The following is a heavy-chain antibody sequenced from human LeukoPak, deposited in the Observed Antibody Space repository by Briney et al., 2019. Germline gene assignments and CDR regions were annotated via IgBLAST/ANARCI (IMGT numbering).Heavy chain of an antibody. J-gene: IGHJ2*01. CDR3: ARARRYCDGDCSSGVYWYFDL. Sequence: PSETLSLTCTVSGDSISSSSYYWTWIRQPARKGLEWIGRIFTSGSTTYNPSLKSRLTMSVDTSKNQFSLTMTSVTAADTALYYCARARRYCDGDCSSGVYWYFDLWGRGTLVTVSS. D-gene: IGHD2-21*02. V-gene: IGHV4-61*02. CDR2: IFTSGST. CDR1: GDSISSSSYY.